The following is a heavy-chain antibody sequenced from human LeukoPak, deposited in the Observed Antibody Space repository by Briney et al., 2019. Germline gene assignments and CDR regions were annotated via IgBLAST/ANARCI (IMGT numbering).Heavy chain of an antibody. D-gene: IGHD6-6*01. J-gene: IGHJ4*02. CDR1: GFTFSSYW. V-gene: IGHV3-7*01. Sequence: GGSLRLSCAASGFTFSSYWMNWARQAPGKGLEWVASINHNGNVNYYVDSVKGRFTISRDDAKNSLFLQMNSLRAEDTAVYYCVKGLDYSSSQMDSWGQGTLVTVSS. CDR3: VKGLDYSSSQMDS. CDR2: INHNGNVN.